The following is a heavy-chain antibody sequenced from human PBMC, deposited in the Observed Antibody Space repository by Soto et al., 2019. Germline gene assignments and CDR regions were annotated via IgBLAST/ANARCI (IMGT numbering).Heavy chain of an antibody. D-gene: IGHD3-10*01. CDR3: TRCSLGSGIPAEPTFDL. Sequence: WISQPPGKGLEWIGSIYYTGSTNYNPSLKSRVTMSVDTSKSQFSLNLTSLTVAVSGRRRHTRCSLGSGIPAEPTFDL. CDR2: IYYTGST. V-gene: IGHV4-39*07. J-gene: IGHJ2*01.